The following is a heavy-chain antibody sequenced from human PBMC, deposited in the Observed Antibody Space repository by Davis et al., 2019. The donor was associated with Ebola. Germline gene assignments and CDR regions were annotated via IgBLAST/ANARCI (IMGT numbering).Heavy chain of an antibody. D-gene: IGHD3-16*02. CDR1: GFTFSSYG. CDR2: ISSSSSYT. CDR3: ARADDYVWGSYRGLCY. Sequence: PGGSLRLSCAASGFTFSSYGMHWVRQAPGKGLEWVSYISSSSSYTKYADSVKGRFTISRDNAKNSLYLQMNSLRAEDTAVYYCARADDYVWGSYRGLCYWGQGTLVTVSS. J-gene: IGHJ4*02. V-gene: IGHV3-21*05.